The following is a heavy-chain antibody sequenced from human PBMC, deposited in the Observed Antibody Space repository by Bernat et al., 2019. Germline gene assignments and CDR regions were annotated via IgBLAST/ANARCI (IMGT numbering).Heavy chain of an antibody. CDR2: INSGDYA. Sequence: EVQLVETGGGLIQPGGSLRLSCAASGFTVSSNYMSWVRQAPGKGLEWVSVINSGDYAYYADSVRDRFTISRDNAKNTVYLQMNSPRAEDTAVYYCARSGAAVDQFDYWGQGTVVTVAS. CDR3: ARSGAAVDQFDY. J-gene: IGHJ4*02. D-gene: IGHD3-10*01. V-gene: IGHV3-53*02. CDR1: GFTVSSNY.